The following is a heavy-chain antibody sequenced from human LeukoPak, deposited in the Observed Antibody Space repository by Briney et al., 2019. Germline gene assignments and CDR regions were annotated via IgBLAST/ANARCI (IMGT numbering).Heavy chain of an antibody. D-gene: IGHD3-3*02. J-gene: IGHJ2*01. Sequence: PGGSLTLSCTASGFTVATNYMNWVRQPPGKGLEWVSILYSGADTYHADSVKGRFVVSRDSSKNMLFLHMNALRPEDTAVYYCARIGDHFHWYLDLWGRGTLVTVSS. CDR1: GFTVATNY. CDR2: LYSGADT. CDR3: ARIGDHFHWYLDL. V-gene: IGHV3-53*01.